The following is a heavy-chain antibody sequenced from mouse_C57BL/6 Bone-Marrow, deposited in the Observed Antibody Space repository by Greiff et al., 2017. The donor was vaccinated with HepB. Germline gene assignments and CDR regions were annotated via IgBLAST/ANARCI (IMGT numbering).Heavy chain of an antibody. CDR3: ARFGYGNYVNYFDY. CDR1: GYTFTSYW. D-gene: IGHD2-1*01. CDR2: IYPGSGST. V-gene: IGHV1-55*01. J-gene: IGHJ2*01. Sequence: VQLQQSGAELVKPGASVKMSCKASGYTFTSYWITWVKQRPGQGLEWIGDIYPGSGSTNYNEKFKSKATLTVDTSSSTAYMQLSSLTSEDSAVYYCARFGYGNYVNYFDYWGQGTTLTVSS.